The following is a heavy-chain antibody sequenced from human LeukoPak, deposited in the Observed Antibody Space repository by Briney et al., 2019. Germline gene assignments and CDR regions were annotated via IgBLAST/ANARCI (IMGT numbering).Heavy chain of an antibody. D-gene: IGHD5-24*01. CDR3: ARQMATKNTPFDY. J-gene: IGHJ4*02. CDR2: ISSSSSYT. V-gene: IGHV3-11*03. Sequence: PGGSLRLSCAASGFTFSDYYMSWTRQAPGKGLEWLSYISSSSSYTNYADSGKGRFTISRDNAKNSLYLQMNSLRAEDTAVYYCARQMATKNTPFDYWGQGTLVTVSS. CDR1: GFTFSDYY.